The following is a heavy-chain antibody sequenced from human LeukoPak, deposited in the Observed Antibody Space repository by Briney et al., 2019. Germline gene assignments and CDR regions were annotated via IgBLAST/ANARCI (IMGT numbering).Heavy chain of an antibody. Sequence: SETLSLTCTVSGGSISGYYWSWIRQPPGKGLEWIGYIYYSGSTNYNPSLKSRVTISVDTSKNQFSLKLSSVTAADTAVYYCARCRDGYNCDYWGQGTLVTVSS. J-gene: IGHJ4*02. CDR1: GGSISGYY. CDR3: ARCRDGYNCDY. V-gene: IGHV4-59*08. D-gene: IGHD5-24*01. CDR2: IYYSGST.